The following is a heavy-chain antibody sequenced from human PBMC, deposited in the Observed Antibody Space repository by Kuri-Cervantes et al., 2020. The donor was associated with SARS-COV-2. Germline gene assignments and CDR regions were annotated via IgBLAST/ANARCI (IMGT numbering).Heavy chain of an antibody. CDR3: ARHSKLELHMDV. J-gene: IGHJ6*02. D-gene: IGHD1-7*01. Sequence: GFLRLLWEGSGYSFTCHWIGWVRQMPGKGLEWMGIIYPGDSDNRYSPSFQGQVTISADKSISTAYLQWSNLKASDTAMYYCARHSKLELHMDVWGQGTTVTVSS. CDR2: IYPGDSDN. CDR1: GYSFTCHW. V-gene: IGHV5-51*01.